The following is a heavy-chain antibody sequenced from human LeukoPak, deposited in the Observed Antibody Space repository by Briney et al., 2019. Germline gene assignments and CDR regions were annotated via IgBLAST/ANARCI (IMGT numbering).Heavy chain of an antibody. D-gene: IGHD3-22*01. Sequence: PSETLSLTCAVYGGSFSGYYWSWFRQPPGKGLEWFGWIHNSGSTENNPSLKSRVTMSVDTSKNQISLRLYSVTAADTAVYYCVREGYDSSGYYLDSWGQGTLVTVSS. CDR2: IHNSGST. CDR3: VREGYDSSGYYLDS. CDR1: GGSFSGYY. J-gene: IGHJ4*02. V-gene: IGHV4-34*11.